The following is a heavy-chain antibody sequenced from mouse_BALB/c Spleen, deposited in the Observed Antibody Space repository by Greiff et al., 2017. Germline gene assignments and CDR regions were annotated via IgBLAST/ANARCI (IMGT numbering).Heavy chain of an antibody. D-gene: IGHD1-1*01. V-gene: IGHV5-4*03. Sequence: EVKLVESGGGLVKPGGSLKLSCAASGFTFSSYAMSWVRQTPEKRLEWVATISDGGSYTYYPDSVKGRFTISRDNAKNNLYLQMSSLKSEDTAMYYCARKGYYGSSLDYWGQGTTLTVSS. CDR1: GFTFSSYA. J-gene: IGHJ2*01. CDR2: ISDGGSYT. CDR3: ARKGYYGSSLDY.